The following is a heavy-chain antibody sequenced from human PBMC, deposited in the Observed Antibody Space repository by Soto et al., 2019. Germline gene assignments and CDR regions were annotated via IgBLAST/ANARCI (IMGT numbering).Heavy chain of an antibody. CDR1: GFTFSSYA. D-gene: IGHD4-17*01. CDR3: ARDRATVTTYYYYYYMDV. Sequence: GGSLRLSCAASGFTFSSYAMHWVRQAPGKGLEWVAVISYDGSNKYYADSVKGRFTISRDNSKNTLHLQMNSLRAEDTAVYYCARDRATVTTYYYYYYMDVWGKGTTVTVSS. J-gene: IGHJ6*03. CDR2: ISYDGSNK. V-gene: IGHV3-30-3*01.